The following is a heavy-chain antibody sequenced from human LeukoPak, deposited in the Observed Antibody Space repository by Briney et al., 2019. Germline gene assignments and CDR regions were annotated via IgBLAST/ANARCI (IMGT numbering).Heavy chain of an antibody. J-gene: IGHJ5*02. CDR1: GFTFSSYA. Sequence: HPGGSLRLSCAASGFTFSSYAMSWVRQAPGKGLEWVSAISGSGGSTYCADSVKGRFTISRDNSKNTLYLQMNSLRAEDTAVYYCAKDPPSWYSSSWYGFDPWGQGTLVTVSS. V-gene: IGHV3-23*01. D-gene: IGHD6-13*01. CDR2: ISGSGGST. CDR3: AKDPPSWYSSSWYGFDP.